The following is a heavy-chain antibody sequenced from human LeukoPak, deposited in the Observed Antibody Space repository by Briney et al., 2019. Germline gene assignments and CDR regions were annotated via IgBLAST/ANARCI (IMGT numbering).Heavy chain of an antibody. Sequence: GASVKVSCKASGGTFSSYAISWVRQAPGQGLEWMGGIIPIFGTANYAQKFQGRVTITADKSTSTAYMELSSLRSEDTAVYYCAIHYDILTGYYNMVDAFDIWGQGTMVTVSS. J-gene: IGHJ3*02. CDR2: IIPIFGTA. D-gene: IGHD3-9*01. CDR3: AIHYDILTGYYNMVDAFDI. V-gene: IGHV1-69*06. CDR1: GGTFSSYA.